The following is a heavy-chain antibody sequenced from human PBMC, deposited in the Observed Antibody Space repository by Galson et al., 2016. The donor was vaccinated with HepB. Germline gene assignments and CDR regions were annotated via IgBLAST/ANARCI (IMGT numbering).Heavy chain of an antibody. D-gene: IGHD4-17*01. CDR3: ARVNGDYLHFDL. J-gene: IGHJ4*02. CDR1: GDSVRSSHW. Sequence: ETLSLTCAVSGDSVRSSHWWTWVRQPPEKGLQWIGEIYHHGTTNYNPSLKSRVTISLDKSNNHFSLKLTGMTAADTAVYFCARVNGDYLHFDLWGQGTLVVVSS. CDR2: IYHHGTT. V-gene: IGHV4-4*01.